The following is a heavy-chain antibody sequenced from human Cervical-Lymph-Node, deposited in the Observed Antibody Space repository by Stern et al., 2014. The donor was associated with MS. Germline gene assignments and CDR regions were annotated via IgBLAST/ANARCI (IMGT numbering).Heavy chain of an antibody. D-gene: IGHD3-3*01. J-gene: IGHJ6*02. CDR3: ARRDFWSGYGPFYGMDV. Sequence: VQLVESGAEVKKPGESLKISCKGSGYSFTSHWIGWVRQMPGKGLEWMGILFPGDSDTRYSPSFQGQVTISADKSISTAYLQWSSLKASDTAMYYCARRDFWSGYGPFYGMDVWGQGTTVTVSS. V-gene: IGHV5-51*01. CDR1: GYSFTSHW. CDR2: LFPGDSDT.